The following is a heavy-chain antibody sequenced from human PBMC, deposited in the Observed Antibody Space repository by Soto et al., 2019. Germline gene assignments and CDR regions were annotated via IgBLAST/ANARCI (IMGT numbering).Heavy chain of an antibody. CDR3: ARGRTPSYYTSDWYVYPFSAAVDYCGMDV. D-gene: IGHD2-21*02. CDR2: MNPNSGNT. CDR1: GYTFTSYD. J-gene: IGHJ6*04. V-gene: IGHV1-8*01. Sequence: ASVKVSCKASGYTFTSYDINWVRQATGQGLEWMGWMNPNSGNTGYAQKFQGRVTMTRNTSISTAYMELSSLRSDDTAVYYCARGRTPSYYTSDWYVYPFSAAVDYCGMDVGAGWSTVTVSS.